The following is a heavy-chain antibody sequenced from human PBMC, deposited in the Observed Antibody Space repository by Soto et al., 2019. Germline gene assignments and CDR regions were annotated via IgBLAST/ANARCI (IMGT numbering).Heavy chain of an antibody. V-gene: IGHV4-34*01. CDR1: GGSFSGYY. D-gene: IGHD3-3*01. CDR3: ARLDLITIFGVVIIGRYYYGMDV. CDR2: INHSGST. Sequence: SETLSLTCAVYGGSFSGYYWSWIRQPPGKGLEWIGEINHSGSTNYNPSLKSRVTISVDTSKNQFSLKLSSVTAADTAVYYCARLDLITIFGVVIIGRYYYGMDVWGQGTTVTVSS. J-gene: IGHJ6*02.